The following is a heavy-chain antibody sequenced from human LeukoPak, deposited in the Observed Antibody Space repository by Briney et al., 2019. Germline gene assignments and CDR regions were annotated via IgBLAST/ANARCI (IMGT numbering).Heavy chain of an antibody. CDR3: ARGHLRIAALIDY. CDR1: GFSFDTYA. Sequence: GGSLRLSYEASGFSFDTYAYHWVRQAPGKGLEWVAVISFDGSLQYYTDSVKGRFTISRDSSTNTLYLQMNSLRPEDTAVYYCARGHLRIAALIDYWGQGTLVSVSS. CDR2: ISFDGSLQ. J-gene: IGHJ4*02. D-gene: IGHD6-6*01. V-gene: IGHV3-30*04.